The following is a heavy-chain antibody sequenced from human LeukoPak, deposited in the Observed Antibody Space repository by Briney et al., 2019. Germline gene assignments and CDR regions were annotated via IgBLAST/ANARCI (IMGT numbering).Heavy chain of an antibody. D-gene: IGHD3-22*01. CDR2: IHYSGST. Sequence: SETLSLTCTVSGGSISTYYWSWIRQPPGKGLEWIGYIHYSGSTDYNPSLKSRVTISVDTSKNQFSLKLSSVTAADTAVYYCARGYFDNSGYSAPFHYWGQGTLVTVSS. J-gene: IGHJ4*02. V-gene: IGHV4-59*01. CDR1: GGSISTYY. CDR3: ARGYFDNSGYSAPFHY.